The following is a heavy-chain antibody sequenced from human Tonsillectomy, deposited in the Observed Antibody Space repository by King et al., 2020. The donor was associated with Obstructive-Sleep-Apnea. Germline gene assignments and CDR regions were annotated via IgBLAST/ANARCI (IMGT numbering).Heavy chain of an antibody. CDR2: ISYDGNNK. CDR1: GFTFSSYA. D-gene: IGHD1-26*01. Sequence: VQLVESGGGVVQPGRSLRLSCAASGFTFSSYAMHWVRQAPGKGLEWVAAISYDGNNKYYADSVKGRFTISRDNSKNTLYLQVNSLRVEDTAVYYCARDSGYWRVGSGDFQSNFYYSGQGTLCTVSS. V-gene: IGHV3-30-3*01. CDR3: ARDSGYWRVGSGDFQSNFYY. J-gene: IGHJ4*02.